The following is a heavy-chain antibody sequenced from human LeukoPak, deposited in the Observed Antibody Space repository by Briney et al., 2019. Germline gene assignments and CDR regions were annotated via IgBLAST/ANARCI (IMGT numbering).Heavy chain of an antibody. CDR1: GFTFSYYA. CDR3: AKSGWELRDYYYYYMDV. CDR2: VGGSGDTT. D-gene: IGHD1-26*01. Sequence: PGGSLRLSCGASGFTFSYYAMSWVRQAPGKGLEWVSAVGGSGDTTYYADSVKGRYIISRDNSKNTLYLQMNSLRAEDTAVYYCAKSGWELRDYYYYYMDVWGKGTTVTVSS. V-gene: IGHV3-23*01. J-gene: IGHJ6*03.